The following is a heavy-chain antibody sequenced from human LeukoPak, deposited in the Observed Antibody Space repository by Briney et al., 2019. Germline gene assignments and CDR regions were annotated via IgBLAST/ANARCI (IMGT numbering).Heavy chain of an antibody. CDR1: GFTFSSYA. Sequence: PRRSLRLSCAASGFTFSSYAMHWVRQAPGKGLEWVAVISYDGSNKYYADSVKGRFTISRDNSKNTLYLQMNSLRAEDTAVYYCAREADYDLGRRHFDYWGQGTLVTVSS. CDR3: AREADYDLGRRHFDY. D-gene: IGHD3-3*01. CDR2: ISYDGSNK. V-gene: IGHV3-30-3*01. J-gene: IGHJ4*02.